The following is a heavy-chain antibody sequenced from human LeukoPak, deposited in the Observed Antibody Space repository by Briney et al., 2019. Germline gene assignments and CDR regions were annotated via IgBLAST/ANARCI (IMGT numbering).Heavy chain of an antibody. CDR2: IYPGDFDN. CDR3: ARLIGTKIGVRSNKGSFDY. CDR1: GYSFITYW. Sequence: GETLKISCKGSGYSFITYWIGWVRQMPGKGLEWMGRIYPGDFDNRYSPSYQGQVTISVDKSISTAYLQWGRLKASDTAMYYCARLIGTKIGVRSNKGSFDYWGQGTLVTVSS. D-gene: IGHD1/OR15-1a*01. V-gene: IGHV5-51*01. J-gene: IGHJ4*02.